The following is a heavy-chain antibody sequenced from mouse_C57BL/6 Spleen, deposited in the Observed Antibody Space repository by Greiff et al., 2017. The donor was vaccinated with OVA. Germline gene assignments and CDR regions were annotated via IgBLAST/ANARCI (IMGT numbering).Heavy chain of an antibody. D-gene: IGHD2-4*01. CDR3: ARNRDYDGGYAMDY. CDR2: IWTGGGT. CDR1: GFSLTSYA. V-gene: IGHV2-9-1*01. J-gene: IGHJ4*01. Sequence: QVTLKVSGPGLVAPSQSLSITCTVSGFSLTSYAISWVRQPPGKGLEWLGVIWTGGGTNYNSALKSRLSISKDNSKSQGFLKMNSLQTDDTARYYCARNRDYDGGYAMDYWGQGTSVTVSS.